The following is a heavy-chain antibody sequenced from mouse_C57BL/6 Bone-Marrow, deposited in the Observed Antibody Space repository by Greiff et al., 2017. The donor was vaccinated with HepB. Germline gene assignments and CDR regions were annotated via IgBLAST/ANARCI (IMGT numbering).Heavy chain of an antibody. CDR3: ARRATVVATNYYAMDY. CDR1: GYTFTDYY. CDR2: INPYNGGT. Sequence: VQLKQSGPVLVKPGASVKMSCKASGYTFTDYYMNWVKQSHGKSLEWIGVINPYNGGTSYNQKFKGKATLTVDKSSSTAYIELNSLTSEDSAVYYCARRATVVATNYYAMDYWGQGTSVTVSS. J-gene: IGHJ4*01. V-gene: IGHV1-19*01. D-gene: IGHD1-1*01.